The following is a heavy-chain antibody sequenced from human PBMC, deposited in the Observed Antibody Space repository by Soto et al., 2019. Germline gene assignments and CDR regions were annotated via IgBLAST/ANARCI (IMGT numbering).Heavy chain of an antibody. CDR3: ARGTVVVPAAILSQMGTFDY. CDR1: GGSFSGYY. V-gene: IGHV4-34*01. CDR2: INHSGST. J-gene: IGHJ4*02. D-gene: IGHD2-2*01. Sequence: PSETLSLTCAVYGGSFSGYYWSWICQPPGKGLEWIGEINHSGSTNYNPSLKSRVTISVDTSKNQFSLKLSSVTAADTAVYYCARGTVVVPAAILSQMGTFDYWGQGTLVTVS.